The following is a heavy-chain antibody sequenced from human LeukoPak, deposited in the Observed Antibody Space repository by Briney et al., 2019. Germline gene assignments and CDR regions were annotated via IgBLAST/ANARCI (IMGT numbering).Heavy chain of an antibody. CDR3: AREGAMIRGVIINWFDP. V-gene: IGHV1-2*02. CDR2: INPNSGRT. J-gene: IGHJ5*02. Sequence: ASVKVSCKASGYTFTDYYIHWVRQAPGQGLEWMGWINPNSGRTHSAQKFQGRVTMTSDTSISTAYMELSRLRSEDTAVYYCAREGAMIRGVIINWFDPWGQGTLVTVSS. CDR1: GYTFTDYY. D-gene: IGHD3-10*01.